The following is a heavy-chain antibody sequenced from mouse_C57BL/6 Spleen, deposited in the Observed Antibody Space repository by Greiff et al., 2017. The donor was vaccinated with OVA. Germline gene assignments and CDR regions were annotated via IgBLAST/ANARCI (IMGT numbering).Heavy chain of an antibody. CDR2: IYPGDGDT. J-gene: IGHJ4*01. CDR3: ARWLLRDYAMDY. CDR1: GYAFSSSW. V-gene: IGHV1-82*01. D-gene: IGHD2-3*01. Sequence: QVQLQQSGAELVKPGASVKISCKASGYAFSSSWMNWVKQRPGKGLEWIGRIYPGDGDTNYNGKFKGKATLTADKSSSTAYMQLSSLTSEDSAVYFCARWLLRDYAMDYWGQGTSVTVSS.